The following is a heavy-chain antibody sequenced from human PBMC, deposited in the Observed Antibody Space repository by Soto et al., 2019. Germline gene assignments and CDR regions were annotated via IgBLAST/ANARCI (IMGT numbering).Heavy chain of an antibody. CDR3: AKITGYVVHMDV. V-gene: IGHV5-51*01. Sequence: PGESLKISCKGSGYTFTTHWIAWVRQMPGKGLEWMGIIYPGDSDTKYSPSFQGQVTISADKSISTAYLQWNSLKASDTAIYYCAKITGYVVHMDVWGQGTTVTVSS. CDR2: IYPGDSDT. CDR1: GYTFTTHW. D-gene: IGHD2-21*01. J-gene: IGHJ6*02.